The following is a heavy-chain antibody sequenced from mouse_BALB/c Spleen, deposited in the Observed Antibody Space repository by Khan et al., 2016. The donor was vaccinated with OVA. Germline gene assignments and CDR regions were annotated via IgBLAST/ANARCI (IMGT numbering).Heavy chain of an antibody. J-gene: IGHJ4*01. CDR1: GYSITSDYA. CDR3: SSELRRYYALDY. CDR2: ISYSGST. Sequence: EVKLEESGPGLVKPSQSLSLTCTVTGYSITSDYAWNWIRQFPGNKLEWMGYISYSGSTTYNPSLKSRISITRDTSKDQFFLQLKSVTSEDTATYYCSSELRRYYALDYWGQGTSVTVSS. V-gene: IGHV3-2*02. D-gene: IGHD4-1*01.